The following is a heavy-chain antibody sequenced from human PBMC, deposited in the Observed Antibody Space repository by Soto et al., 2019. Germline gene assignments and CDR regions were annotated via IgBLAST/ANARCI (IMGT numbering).Heavy chain of an antibody. CDR2: SGST. CDR3: ARVYSRSASDY. D-gene: IGHD1-26*01. V-gene: IGHV4-39*07. Sequence: SGSTYYNPSLKARVTISVDKSKNQFSLKLSSVTAADTAVYYCARVYSRSASDYWGQGTLVTVSS. J-gene: IGHJ4*02.